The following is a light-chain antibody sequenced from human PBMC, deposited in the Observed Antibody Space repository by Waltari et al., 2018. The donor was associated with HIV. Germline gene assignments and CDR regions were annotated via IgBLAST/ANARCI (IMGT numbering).Light chain of an antibody. CDR1: SPNLGSND. CDR2: RNN. CDR3: AAWDDSLSGWV. V-gene: IGLV1-47*01. Sequence: QSVLTQPPSTSGTPGQRVTISCSGSSPNLGSNDVYCYQQLPGTAPKLLIYRNNQRPSGVPDRFSGSKSGTSASLAISGLRSEDEADYYCAAWDDSLSGWVFGGGTKLTVL. J-gene: IGLJ3*02.